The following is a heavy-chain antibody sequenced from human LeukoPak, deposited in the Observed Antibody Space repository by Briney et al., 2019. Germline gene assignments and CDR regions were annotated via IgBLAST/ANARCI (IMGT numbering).Heavy chain of an antibody. J-gene: IGHJ6*03. CDR1: GFTFSSYS. V-gene: IGHV3-21*01. Sequence: GGSLRLSCAASGFTFSSYSMNWVRQAPGKGLEWVSSISGSSSYIYYADSVKGRFTISRDNAKNSLYLQMNSLRAEDTAVYYCARDRAVGLYYYYYMDVWGKGTTVTVSS. D-gene: IGHD4-23*01. CDR2: ISGSSSYI. CDR3: ARDRAVGLYYYYYMDV.